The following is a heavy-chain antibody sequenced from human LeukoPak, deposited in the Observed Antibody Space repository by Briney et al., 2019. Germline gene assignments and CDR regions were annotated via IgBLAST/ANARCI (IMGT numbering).Heavy chain of an antibody. CDR3: ATHYWGSNKTYDILTGYYPY. V-gene: IGHV4-34*01. J-gene: IGHJ4*02. D-gene: IGHD3-9*01. CDR1: GGSFSGYY. Sequence: SETLSLTCAVYGGSFSGYYWSWIRQPPGKGLEWIGEINHSGSTNYNPSLKSRVTISVDTSKNQFSLKLSSVTAADTAVYYCATHYWGSNKTYDILTGYYPYWGQGTLVTVSS. CDR2: INHSGST.